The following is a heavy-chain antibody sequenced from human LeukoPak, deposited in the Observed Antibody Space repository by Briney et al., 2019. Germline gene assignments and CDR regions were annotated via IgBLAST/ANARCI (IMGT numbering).Heavy chain of an antibody. CDR2: ISAYNGNT. D-gene: IGHD6-13*01. V-gene: IGHV1-18*01. CDR1: GYSFTSYG. Sequence: ASVKVSCKTAGYSFTSYGISWVRQAPGQGLEWMGWISAYNGNTNYAQKLQGRVTMTTDTSTSTAYMGLRSLRSDDTAVYYCAVGRAAGTRWGQGTLVTVSS. CDR3: AVGRAAGTR. J-gene: IGHJ4*02.